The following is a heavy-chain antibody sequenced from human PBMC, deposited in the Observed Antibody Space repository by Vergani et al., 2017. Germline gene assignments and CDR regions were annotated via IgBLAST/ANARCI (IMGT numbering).Heavy chain of an antibody. J-gene: IGHJ6*02. V-gene: IGHV3-48*03. D-gene: IGHD2-15*01. CDR1: GFTFSSYE. Sequence: ELQLVESGGGLVQPGGSLRLSCAAPGFTFSSYEMNWVRQAPGKGLEWVSYISSSGSTIYYADSVKGRFTISRDNAKNSLYLQINSLRAEDTAVYYCARDLRDGSGGSCYSSLYYYYGMDVWGQGTTVTVSS. CDR2: ISSSGSTI. CDR3: ARDLRDGSGGSCYSSLYYYYGMDV.